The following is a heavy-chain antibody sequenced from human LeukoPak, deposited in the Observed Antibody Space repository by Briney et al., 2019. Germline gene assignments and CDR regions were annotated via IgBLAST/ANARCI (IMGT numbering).Heavy chain of an antibody. V-gene: IGHV3-74*01. CDR1: GFAFSSYW. J-gene: IGHJ3*02. CDR2: INSDGSTT. Sequence: GGSLRLSCAASGFAFSSYWMHWVRQAPGKGLVWVSCINSDGSTTSYADSVKDRFTFSRDNAKNTLSLQMNSLRAEDTAVYFCARDRGDAFDIWGQGTMVTVSS. CDR3: ARDRGDAFDI.